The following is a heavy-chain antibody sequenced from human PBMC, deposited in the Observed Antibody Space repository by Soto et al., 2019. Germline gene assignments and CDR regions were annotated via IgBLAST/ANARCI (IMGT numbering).Heavy chain of an antibody. CDR3: ARRGTYYHFWSGLSAAFDI. CDR1: GGSISSYY. V-gene: IGHV4-59*01. CDR2: IYYSGST. Sequence: SETLSLTCTVSGGSISSYYWSWIRQPPGKGLEWIGYIYYSGSTNYNPSLKSRVTISVDTSKNQFSLKLSSVTAADTAVYYCARRGTYYHFWSGLSAAFDIWGQGTMVTVSS. D-gene: IGHD3-3*01. J-gene: IGHJ3*02.